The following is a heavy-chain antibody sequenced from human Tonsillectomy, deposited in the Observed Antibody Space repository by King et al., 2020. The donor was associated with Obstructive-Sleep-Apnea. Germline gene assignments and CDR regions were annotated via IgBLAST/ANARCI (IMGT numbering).Heavy chain of an antibody. Sequence: VQLVESGAEVKKPGESLRISCKGSGYRFTTYWISWVRQMPGKGLEWMGRIYPRDSDTNYSPSFQGHVTISADKSISTAYLQWSSLKASDTAMYYCVRHLVATVRGEDYWGQGTLVTVSS. J-gene: IGHJ4*02. D-gene: IGHD5-24*01. CDR3: VRHLVATVRGEDY. V-gene: IGHV5-10-1*01. CDR2: IYPRDSDT. CDR1: GYRFTTYW.